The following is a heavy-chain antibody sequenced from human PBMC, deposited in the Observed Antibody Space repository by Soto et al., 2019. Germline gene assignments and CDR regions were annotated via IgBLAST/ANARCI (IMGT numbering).Heavy chain of an antibody. CDR1: GDTFTDYY. J-gene: IGHJ4*02. Sequence: QVQLMQSGAAVKKPGASVKVSCKASGDTFTDYYIHWLRQAPGQGLEWMGTVNPSGGHTTYAQHFLGRVTMTRDTSTSTLYLELTSLTSDDTAVYYCARGGHVVVVTAALDYWGQGTLVTVSS. D-gene: IGHD2-21*02. V-gene: IGHV1-46*01. CDR2: VNPSGGHT. CDR3: ARGGHVVVVTAALDY.